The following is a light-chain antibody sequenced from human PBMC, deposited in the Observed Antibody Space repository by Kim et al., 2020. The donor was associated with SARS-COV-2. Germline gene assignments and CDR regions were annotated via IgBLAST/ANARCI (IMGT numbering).Light chain of an antibody. J-gene: IGLJ3*02. CDR3: SAWDRSLKGWV. Sequence: QTATITSSGNSNHVGYEGAAWLQHHQGHPPKLLLYRNNDRPSGISERLSASRSGNTASLTITGLQPEDEADYYCSAWDRSLKGWVFGGGTQLTVL. V-gene: IGLV10-54*01. CDR1: SNHVGYEG. CDR2: RNN.